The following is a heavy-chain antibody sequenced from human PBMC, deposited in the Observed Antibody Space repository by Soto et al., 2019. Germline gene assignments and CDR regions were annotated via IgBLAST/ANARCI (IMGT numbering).Heavy chain of an antibody. Sequence: GGSLRLSCAASGFTFSSYAMSWVRQAPGRGLEWVSAISSSSGNTYYADSVKGRFTISRDNSKNTLYLQMNSLRAEDTAIYYCAKAGYGSDVLWWFGPWGLGTLVTVSS. CDR2: ISSSSGNT. CDR3: AKAGYGSDVLWWFGP. D-gene: IGHD5-12*01. J-gene: IGHJ5*02. V-gene: IGHV3-23*01. CDR1: GFTFSSYA.